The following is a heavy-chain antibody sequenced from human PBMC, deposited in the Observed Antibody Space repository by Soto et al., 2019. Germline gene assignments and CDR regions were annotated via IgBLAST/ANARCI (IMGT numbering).Heavy chain of an antibody. CDR3: ARTGGMDV. V-gene: IGHV4-34*01. CDR1: GGSFSGYY. J-gene: IGHJ6*02. Sequence: QVQLQQWGAGLLKPSETLSLTCAVYGGSFSGYYWSWLRQPPGRGAEWIGEIDHSGSTKYNPSRETRVTLTVHTSKNQFSLKLNSVSAADTAVYYCARTGGMDVWSQGATVTVSS. CDR2: IDHSGST.